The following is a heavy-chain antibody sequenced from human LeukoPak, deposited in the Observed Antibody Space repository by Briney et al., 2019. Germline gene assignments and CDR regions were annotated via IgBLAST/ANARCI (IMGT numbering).Heavy chain of an antibody. CDR2: ISGSGGST. V-gene: IGHV3-23*01. Sequence: GGSLRLSCAASGFTFSSYAMSWVRQAPGKGLEWVSAISGSGGSTYYADSVKGRFTISRDNSKDTLYLQMNSLRAEDTAVYYCAKQIAAAGTPFDYWGQGTLVTVSS. CDR1: GFTFSSYA. CDR3: AKQIAAAGTPFDY. D-gene: IGHD6-13*01. J-gene: IGHJ4*02.